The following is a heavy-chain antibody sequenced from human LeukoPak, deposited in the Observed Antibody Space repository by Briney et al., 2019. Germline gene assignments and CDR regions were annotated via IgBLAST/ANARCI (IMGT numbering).Heavy chain of an antibody. CDR3: ARTRYYYGSRSYGAPYYFDY. Sequence: PGGSLRLSCAASGLTFSDYFMSWIRQAPGKGLEWVSYISSGGSIIYYADSVKGRFTISRDNAKNSLYLQMNSLRAEDTAVYYCARTRYYYGSRSYGAPYYFDYWGQGTLVTVSS. CDR1: GLTFSDYF. V-gene: IGHV3-11*04. CDR2: ISSGGSII. J-gene: IGHJ4*02. D-gene: IGHD3-10*01.